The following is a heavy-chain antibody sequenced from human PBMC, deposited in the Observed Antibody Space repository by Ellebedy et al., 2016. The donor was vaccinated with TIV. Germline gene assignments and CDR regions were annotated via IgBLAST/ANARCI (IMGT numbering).Heavy chain of an antibody. CDR1: GFTFSSYS. J-gene: IGHJ5*02. CDR3: AKELKTMLRGAYLAS. Sequence: GESLKISCAASGFTFSSYSMNWVRQAPGKGLEWVSSISSSSTYIYYADSVKGRFTISRDNAKNSLYLQMNSLRAEDTAVYYCAKELKTMLRGAYLASWGQGILVTVSS. D-gene: IGHD3-10*01. CDR2: ISSSSTYI. V-gene: IGHV3-21*04.